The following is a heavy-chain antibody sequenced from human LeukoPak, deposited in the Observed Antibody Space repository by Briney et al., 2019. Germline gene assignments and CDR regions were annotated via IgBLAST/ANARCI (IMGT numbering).Heavy chain of an antibody. CDR2: ISSIGSTI. J-gene: IGHJ4*02. D-gene: IGHD1-26*01. CDR1: GFPFSTYT. V-gene: IGHV3-48*01. CDR3: ARDLGATIFDFDY. Sequence: GGSLRLSCAASGFPFSTYTMNWVRQAPGKGLEWVSSISSIGSTIYYADSVKGRFTISRDNAKNSLYLQMNSLRVEDTAVYYCARDLGATIFDFDYWGQGTLVTVSS.